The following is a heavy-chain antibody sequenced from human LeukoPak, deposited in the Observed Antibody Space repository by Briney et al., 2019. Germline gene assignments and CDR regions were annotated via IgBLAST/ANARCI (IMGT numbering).Heavy chain of an antibody. Sequence: GGSLRLSCAASGFTFSDHYMSWIRQAPGKGLEWVAVISYDGSNKYYADSVKGRFTISRDNSKNTLYLQMNSLRAEDTAVYYCAKVIRSYDAFDIWGQGTMVTVSS. CDR2: ISYDGSNK. J-gene: IGHJ3*02. V-gene: IGHV3-30*18. CDR3: AKVIRSYDAFDI. CDR1: GFTFSDHY.